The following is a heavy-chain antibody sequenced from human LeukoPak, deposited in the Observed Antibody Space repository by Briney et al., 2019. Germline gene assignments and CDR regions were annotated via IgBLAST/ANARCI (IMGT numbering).Heavy chain of an antibody. J-gene: IGHJ5*02. CDR1: GFTVSSNY. D-gene: IGHD1-7*01. V-gene: IGHV3-66*01. CDR2: IYNTGST. CDR3: ASGLELPWFDP. Sequence: PGGSLRLSCAASGFTVSSNYMSWVRQAPGKGLEWVSVIYNTGSTYYADSVKGRFTISRDNSKNTLYLQMNSLRAEDTAVYYCASGLELPWFDPWGQGTLVTVSS.